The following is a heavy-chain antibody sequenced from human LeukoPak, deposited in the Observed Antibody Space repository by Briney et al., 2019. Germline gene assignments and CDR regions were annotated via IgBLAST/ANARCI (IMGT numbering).Heavy chain of an antibody. D-gene: IGHD3-22*01. CDR1: GYTLTELS. Sequence: ASVKVSCKVSGYTLTELSMHWVRQAPGKGLEWMGGFDPEDGETIYARKFQGRVTMTEDTSTDTAYMELSSLRSEDTAVYYCATEFRDYYDSSGYYRPFDYWGQGTLVTVSS. V-gene: IGHV1-24*01. J-gene: IGHJ4*02. CDR3: ATEFRDYYDSSGYYRPFDY. CDR2: FDPEDGET.